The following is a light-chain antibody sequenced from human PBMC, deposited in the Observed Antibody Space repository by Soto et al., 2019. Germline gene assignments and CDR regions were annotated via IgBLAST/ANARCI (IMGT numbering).Light chain of an antibody. V-gene: IGLV2-14*03. CDR1: SSDVGAYKY. CDR2: EVT. J-gene: IGLJ1*01. CDR3: ISYTSSDPHV. Sequence: QSALTQPASVSGSPGQSITISCTGTSSDVGAYKYVSWYQQHPGKAPKLMIYEVTNRPSGVSNRFSGSKSGNTASLTISGLEAEDEADYYCISYTSSDPHVFGTGTKVTVL.